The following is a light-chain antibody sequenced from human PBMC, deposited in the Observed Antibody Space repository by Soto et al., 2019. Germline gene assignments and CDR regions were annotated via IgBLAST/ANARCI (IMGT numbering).Light chain of an antibody. J-gene: IGKJ1*01. CDR3: LQDYGDSWT. Sequence: IHLTQSPSSLSASVGDRVTITCRASQAITNNLAWYQQKPGNPPRLLIYEESTLHSGVPSRFSGRRSGTEFTLTISSLQPEDFASYYCLQDYGDSWTFGQGTKVDI. CDR1: QAITNN. CDR2: EES. V-gene: IGKV1-6*01.